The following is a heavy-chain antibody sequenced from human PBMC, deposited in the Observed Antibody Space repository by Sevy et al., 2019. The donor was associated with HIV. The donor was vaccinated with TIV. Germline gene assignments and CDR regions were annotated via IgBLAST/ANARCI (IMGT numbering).Heavy chain of an antibody. CDR3: ANDRRGTPMVTFDY. CDR1: GFTFSNYG. CDR2: ISYDGSNK. Sequence: GGSLRLSCVASGFTFSNYGMHWVRQAPGKGLEWVAVISYDGSNKYYADSVKGRFIISRDNSKNTLYVQMNSLKPEDTAVYYCANDRRGTPMVTFDYWGQGSMVTVSS. V-gene: IGHV3-30*18. D-gene: IGHD5-18*01. J-gene: IGHJ4*02.